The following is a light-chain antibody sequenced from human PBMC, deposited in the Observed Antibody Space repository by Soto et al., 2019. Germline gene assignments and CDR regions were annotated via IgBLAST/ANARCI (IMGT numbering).Light chain of an antibody. CDR3: QQYGSSRLT. J-gene: IGKJ4*01. CDR1: QSVSSSY. CDR2: GAS. V-gene: IGKV3-20*01. Sequence: EIVLTQSPGTLSLSPGERATLSCRASQSVSSSYIDWYQQKPGQAPRLLIYGASSSATGIPDRFGGSGSGTYFTLSISRLEPDDSAVYYCQQYGSSRLTFGGGIKVEIK.